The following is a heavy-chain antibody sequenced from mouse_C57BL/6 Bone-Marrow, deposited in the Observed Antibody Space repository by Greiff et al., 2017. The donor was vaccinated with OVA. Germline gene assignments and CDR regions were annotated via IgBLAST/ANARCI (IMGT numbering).Heavy chain of an antibody. D-gene: IGHD2-4*01. CDR3: ARPGDYSGDWFAY. J-gene: IGHJ3*01. V-gene: IGHV1-47*01. CDR2: IHPYNDDT. Sequence: QVQLQEPGAELVKPGASVKMSCKASGYTFTTYSIEWMKQNHGKSLEWIGNIHPYNDDTNYTEKFKGKATLTVEKSSSTVYLELSRLTSDVSAVYYCARPGDYSGDWFAYWGQGTLVTVSA. CDR1: GYTFTTYS.